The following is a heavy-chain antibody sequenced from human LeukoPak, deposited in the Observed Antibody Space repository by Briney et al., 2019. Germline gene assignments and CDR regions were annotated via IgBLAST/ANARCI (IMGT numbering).Heavy chain of an antibody. CDR2: IYSGGST. J-gene: IGHJ5*02. D-gene: IGHD6-13*01. CDR1: GFTVSSNY. Sequence: GESLKISCAASGFTVSSNYMSWVRQAPGKGLEWVSVIYSGGSTYYADSVKGRFTISRDNSKNTLYLQMNSLRAEDTAVYYCARAIAAAGIGWFDPWGQGTLVTVSS. V-gene: IGHV3-53*01. CDR3: ARAIAAAGIGWFDP.